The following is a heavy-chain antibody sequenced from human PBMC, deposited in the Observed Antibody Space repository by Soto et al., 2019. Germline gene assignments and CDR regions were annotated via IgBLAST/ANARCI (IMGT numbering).Heavy chain of an antibody. Sequence: GSLRLSCAPSGFTFSNYAMFWVRQAPGKGLEWVSTIFAGGGYTYYADSVKGRFTISRDNSKNILFLQMDSLRAEDTAVYFCAKDLIRGDGYIDFDYWGQGTLVTVSS. J-gene: IGHJ4*02. CDR2: IFAGGGYT. CDR1: GFTFSNYA. D-gene: IGHD3-10*01. V-gene: IGHV3-23*01. CDR3: AKDLIRGDGYIDFDY.